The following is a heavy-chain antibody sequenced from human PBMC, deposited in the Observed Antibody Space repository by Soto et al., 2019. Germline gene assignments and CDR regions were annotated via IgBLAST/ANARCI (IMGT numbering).Heavy chain of an antibody. V-gene: IGHV4-34*01. CDR3: ASFYDFWSGPTNYYYMDV. CDR2: INHSGST. Sequence: LVTQSLTCAAYGGSFCGYYWSWICQPPGKGLEWIGEINHSGSTNYNPSLKSRVTISVDTSKNQFSLKLSSVTAADTAVYYCASFYDFWSGPTNYYYMDVWGKGTTVTVSS. J-gene: IGHJ6*03. CDR1: GGSFCGYY. D-gene: IGHD3-3*01.